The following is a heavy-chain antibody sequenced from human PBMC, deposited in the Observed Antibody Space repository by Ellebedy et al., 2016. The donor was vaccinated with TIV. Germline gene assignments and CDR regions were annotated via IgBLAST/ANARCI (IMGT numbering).Heavy chain of an antibody. CDR1: GGTFSSYA. CDR3: ARGHSYTYGY. D-gene: IGHD5-18*01. Sequence: ASVKVSCKASGGTFSSYAISWVRQATGQGLEWMGWMNPNSGNTGYARKFQGRVTMTRNTSISTAYMELSSLRSEDTAVYYCARGHSYTYGYWGQGTLVTVSS. V-gene: IGHV1-8*02. J-gene: IGHJ4*02. CDR2: MNPNSGNT.